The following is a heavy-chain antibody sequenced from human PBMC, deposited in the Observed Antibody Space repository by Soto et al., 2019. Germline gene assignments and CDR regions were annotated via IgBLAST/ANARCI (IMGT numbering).Heavy chain of an antibody. CDR1: GGSISSSSYY. Sequence: QLQLQESGPGLVKPSETLSLTCTVSGGSISSSSYYWGWIRQPPGKGLEWIGSIYYSGSTYYNPSLKSRVTISVDTSKNQFSLKLSSVTAADTAVYYCARHVKSFRGVSDYWGQGTLVTVSS. D-gene: IGHD3-16*01. V-gene: IGHV4-39*01. CDR2: IYYSGST. CDR3: ARHVKSFRGVSDY. J-gene: IGHJ4*02.